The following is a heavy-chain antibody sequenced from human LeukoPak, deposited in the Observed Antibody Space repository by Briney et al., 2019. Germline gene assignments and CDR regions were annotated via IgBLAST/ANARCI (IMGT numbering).Heavy chain of an antibody. Sequence: SETLSLTCAVYGGSFSGYFWSWIRQPPGKALEWIGSIYHTGSTYYNPSLKSRVTISVDTSKKQFSLKLSSVTAADTAVYYCARHGIAAAGTRKKTPNWFDPWGQGTLVTVSS. CDR1: GGSFSGYF. CDR2: IYHTGST. V-gene: IGHV4-34*01. CDR3: ARHGIAAAGTRKKTPNWFDP. D-gene: IGHD6-13*01. J-gene: IGHJ5*02.